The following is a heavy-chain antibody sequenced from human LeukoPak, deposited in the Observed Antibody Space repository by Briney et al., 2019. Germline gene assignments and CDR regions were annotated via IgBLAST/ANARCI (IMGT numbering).Heavy chain of an antibody. CDR3: ARRLATIPSAY. V-gene: IGHV4-39*01. CDR1: GGYISSSSYY. CDR2: IYYSGTT. Sequence: PSETLSLTCTASGGYISSSSYYWGWIRQPPGKGLEWIGTIYYSGTTYYNPSLKSRVTISVDTSKNQFSLRLRSVTASDTAVYYCARRLATIPSAYCGQGAL. D-gene: IGHD5-24*01. J-gene: IGHJ4*02.